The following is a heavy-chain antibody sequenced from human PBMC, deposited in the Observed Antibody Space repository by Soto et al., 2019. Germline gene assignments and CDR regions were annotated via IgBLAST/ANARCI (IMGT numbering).Heavy chain of an antibody. CDR2: INAGNGNT. Sequence: QVQLVQSGAEVKNPVASVKVSCKASGYTFTSYAMHLVLQAPGHRLEWMGWINAGNGNTKYSQKFQGRVTITRDTSASTGYMELSSLISEDTAVYYCARGPFGPDGPGDYWGQVTLVTVAS. D-gene: IGHD3-16*01. CDR1: GYTFTSYA. V-gene: IGHV1-3*01. J-gene: IGHJ4*02. CDR3: ARGPFGPDGPGDY.